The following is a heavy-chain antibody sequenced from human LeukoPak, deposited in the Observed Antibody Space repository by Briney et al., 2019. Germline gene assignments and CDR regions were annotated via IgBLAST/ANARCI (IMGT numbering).Heavy chain of an antibody. CDR1: GFTFSSYW. J-gene: IGHJ4*02. V-gene: IGHV3-7*01. Sequence: GGSLRLSCAASGFTFSSYWMSWVRQAPGKGLEWVANIKQDGSEQYYVDSVKGRFTISRDNAKNSLYLQTISLRAEDTAVYYCARGGTTVTARDYFDYWGQGTLVTVSS. CDR3: ARGGTTVTARDYFDY. D-gene: IGHD4-11*01. CDR2: IKQDGSEQ.